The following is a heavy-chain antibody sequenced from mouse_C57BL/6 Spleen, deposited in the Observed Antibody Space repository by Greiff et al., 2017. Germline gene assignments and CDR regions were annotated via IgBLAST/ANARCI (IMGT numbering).Heavy chain of an antibody. Sequence: VQLQQSGTVLARPGASVKMSCKTSGYTFTSYWMHWVKQRPGQGLEWIGAIYPGNSDTSYNQKFKGKAKLTAVTSASTAYMELSSLTNEDSAVYYCTKLLRSLYYFDYWGQGTTLTVSS. V-gene: IGHV1-5*01. CDR1: GYTFTSYW. J-gene: IGHJ2*01. CDR2: IYPGNSDT. D-gene: IGHD1-1*01. CDR3: TKLLRSLYYFDY.